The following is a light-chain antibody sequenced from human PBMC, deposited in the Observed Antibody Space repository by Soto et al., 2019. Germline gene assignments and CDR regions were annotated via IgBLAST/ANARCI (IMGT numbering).Light chain of an antibody. Sequence: QLVLTQSPSASASLGASVKLTCTLSSGRSKYAIAWHQQQPEKGPRYLMKVNSDGSHSKGAGIPDRFSGSSSGTERYLSISSLHSEDESDYYCQTWCTGFQVFGTGTKLTVL. J-gene: IGLJ1*01. CDR1: SGRSKYA. CDR3: QTWCTGFQV. CDR2: VNSDGSH. V-gene: IGLV4-69*01.